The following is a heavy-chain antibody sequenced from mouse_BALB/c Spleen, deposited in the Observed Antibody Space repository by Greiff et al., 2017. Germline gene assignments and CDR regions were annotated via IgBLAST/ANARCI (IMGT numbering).Heavy chain of an antibody. CDR1: GYTFTDYE. D-gene: IGHD2-2*01. Sequence: LVESGAELVRPGASVTLSCKAPGYTFTDYEMHWVKQTPVHGLEWIGAIDPETGGTAYNQKFKGKATLTADKSSSTAYMELRSLTSEDSAVYYCTRGGGYDGGDFDYWGQGTTLTVSS. J-gene: IGHJ2*01. V-gene: IGHV1-15*01. CDR3: TRGGGYDGGDFDY. CDR2: IDPETGGT.